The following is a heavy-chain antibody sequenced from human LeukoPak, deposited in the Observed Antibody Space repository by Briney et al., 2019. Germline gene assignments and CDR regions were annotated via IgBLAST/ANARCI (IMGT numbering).Heavy chain of an antibody. Sequence: GGSLRLSCAASGFTFSSYSMNWVRQAPGKGLEWVSSISSSSSYIYYADSVKGRFTISRDNAKNSLYLQMNSLRAEDTAVYYCARGAFGYSGYDSWGQGTLVTVSS. CDR2: ISSSSSYI. D-gene: IGHD5-12*01. CDR1: GFTFSSYS. V-gene: IGHV3-21*01. J-gene: IGHJ5*02. CDR3: ARGAFGYSGYDS.